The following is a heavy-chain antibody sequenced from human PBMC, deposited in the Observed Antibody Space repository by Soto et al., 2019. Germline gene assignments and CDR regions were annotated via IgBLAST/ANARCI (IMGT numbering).Heavy chain of an antibody. V-gene: IGHV1-3*01. D-gene: IGHD2-8*01. J-gene: IGHJ5*02. Sequence: QVQLVQSGPEVKKPGASVKVSCKASGYTFTSYGVHWVRQAPGQSLEWMGWVNAGNGKTIYSQRFQGRVSITRDTSASTAYMDLSSLRSEDTAVYYCARDECTNGVCYTSSAHPWGQGTLVTVSS. CDR2: VNAGNGKT. CDR3: ARDECTNGVCYTSSAHP. CDR1: GYTFTSYG.